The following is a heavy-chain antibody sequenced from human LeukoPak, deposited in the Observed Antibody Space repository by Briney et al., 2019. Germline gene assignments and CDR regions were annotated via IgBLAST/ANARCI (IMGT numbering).Heavy chain of an antibody. J-gene: IGHJ5*01. CDR2: ISAYNGNT. Sequence: ASVKVSCKASGYTFTSYGISWVRQAPGQGLEWMGWISAYNGNTNYAQKLQGRVTMTTDTSTSTAYMELRSLRSDDTAVYYCARDRDVLSSSWYVKGFDPWGQGTLVTVSS. V-gene: IGHV1-18*01. CDR1: GYTFTSYG. D-gene: IGHD6-13*01. CDR3: ARDRDVLSSSWYVKGFDP.